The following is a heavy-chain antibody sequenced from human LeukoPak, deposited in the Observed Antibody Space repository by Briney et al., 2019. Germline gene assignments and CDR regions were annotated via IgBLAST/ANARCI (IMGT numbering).Heavy chain of an antibody. CDR1: GGTFSSYA. CDR3: ARGPYDFWSGYPNWFDP. CDR2: ISAYNGNT. Sequence: ASVKVSCKASGGTFSSYAISWVRQAPGQGLEWMGWISAYNGNTNYAQQLQGRVTMTTDTSTSTAYMELRSLRSDDTAVYYCARGPYDFWSGYPNWFDPWGQGTLVTVSS. V-gene: IGHV1-18*01. J-gene: IGHJ5*02. D-gene: IGHD3-3*01.